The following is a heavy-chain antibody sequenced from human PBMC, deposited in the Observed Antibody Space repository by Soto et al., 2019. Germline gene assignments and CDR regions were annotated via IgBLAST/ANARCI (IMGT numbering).Heavy chain of an antibody. J-gene: IGHJ6*02. CDR2: IYHSGST. Sequence: ASETLSLTCAVSGGSISSSNWWSWVRQPPGKGLEWIGEIYHSGSTNYNPSLKSRVTISVDKSKNQFSLKLSSVTAADTAVYYCAGDGYNYYDYGMNVGGQGTTVTVSS. D-gene: IGHD5-12*01. V-gene: IGHV4-4*02. CDR1: GGSISSSNW. CDR3: AGDGYNYYDYGMNV.